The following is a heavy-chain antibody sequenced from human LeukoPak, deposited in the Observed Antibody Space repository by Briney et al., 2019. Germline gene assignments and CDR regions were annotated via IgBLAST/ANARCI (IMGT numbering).Heavy chain of an antibody. CDR2: ITGGGGGT. J-gene: IGHJ4*02. V-gene: IGHV3-23*01. CDR1: GFTFSSYA. D-gene: IGHD6-19*01. Sequence: PGGSLRLSCVASGFTFSSYAMSWVRQAPGQGLEWISAITGGGGGTYYADSVKGRFTISRDNSKNTLYLQMNSLRAEDTAVYYCAKRISGWYYSDYWGQGTLVTVSA. CDR3: AKRISGWYYSDY.